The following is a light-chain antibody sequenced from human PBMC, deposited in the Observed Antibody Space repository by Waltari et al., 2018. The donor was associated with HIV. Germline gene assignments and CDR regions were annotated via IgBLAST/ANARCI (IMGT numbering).Light chain of an antibody. Sequence: QSVLTQPPSVSGAPGQRVTISCTGTSSNIGAGYDVQWYQHLPGTAPKLLSYGNNNRPSGVPDRFSGSKSGTSASLAITGLQTDDEADYYCQSYDSSLSGWVFGGGTKLTVL. CDR2: GNN. CDR1: SSNIGAGYD. CDR3: QSYDSSLSGWV. V-gene: IGLV1-40*01. J-gene: IGLJ3*02.